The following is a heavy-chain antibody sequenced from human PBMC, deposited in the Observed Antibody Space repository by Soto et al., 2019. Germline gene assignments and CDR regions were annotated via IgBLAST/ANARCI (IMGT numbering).Heavy chain of an antibody. D-gene: IGHD6-19*01. CDR1: GFTVSSYA. CDR3: AKAVAEVHYCYGMAV. CDR2: FTGSDSST. V-gene: IGHV3-23*01. J-gene: IGHJ6*02. Sequence: EVQLLESGGGLVQPGGSLRLSCAASGFTVSSYAMRWVRQAPGKGLEWVSTFTGSDSSTYYADSVKGRFTISRDNSKNTLYLEMNRLPADDAAVYYCAKAVAEVHYCYGMAVWGQGTTVTVSS.